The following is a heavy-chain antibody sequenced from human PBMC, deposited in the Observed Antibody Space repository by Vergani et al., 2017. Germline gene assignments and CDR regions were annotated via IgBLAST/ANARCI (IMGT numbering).Heavy chain of an antibody. CDR1: GFTFSSYA. CDR2: ISGSGGST. V-gene: IGHV3-23*01. J-gene: IGHJ3*02. CDR3: AKDYGGPDAFDI. Sequence: EVQLLESGGGLVQPGGSLRLSCAASGFTFSSYAMSWVRQAPGKGLEWVSAISGSGGSTYYADSVKGRFTISRDKSKNTLYLQMNSLRAEDTAVYYCAKDYGGPDAFDIWGKGTMVTVSS. D-gene: IGHD4-23*01.